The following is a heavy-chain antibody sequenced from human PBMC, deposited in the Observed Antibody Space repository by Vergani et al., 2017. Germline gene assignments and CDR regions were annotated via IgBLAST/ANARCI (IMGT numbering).Heavy chain of an antibody. J-gene: IGHJ4*02. CDR2: INHSGST. CDR1: GGSISSSSYY. CDR3: ARRYCSSTSCHPYTFDY. Sequence: QLQLQESGPGLVKPSETLSLTCTVSGGSISSSSYYWGWIRQPPGKGLEWIGEINHSGSTNYNPSLKSRVTISVDTSKNQFSLKRSSVTAADTAVYYCARRYCSSTSCHPYTFDYWGQGTLVTVSS. D-gene: IGHD2-2*01. V-gene: IGHV4-39*07.